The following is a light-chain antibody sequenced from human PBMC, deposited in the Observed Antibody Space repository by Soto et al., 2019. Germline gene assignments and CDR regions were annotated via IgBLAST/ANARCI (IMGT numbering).Light chain of an antibody. J-gene: IGKJ1*01. CDR3: QQYNSAWT. CDR2: DAS. CDR1: QSISSW. Sequence: DIQMTQSPSTLYASVGDRVTITSRASQSISSWLAWYQQKPGKAPKLRIYDASSLESGVPSRLSGSGSGTEFTLTISSLQPDDFATYYCQQYNSAWTFGQGTKVDI. V-gene: IGKV1-5*01.